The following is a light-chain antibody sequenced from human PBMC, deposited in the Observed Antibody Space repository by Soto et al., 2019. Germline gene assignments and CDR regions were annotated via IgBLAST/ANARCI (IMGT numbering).Light chain of an antibody. CDR1: ASNIGKNG. CDR2: YDD. Sequence: HFMLTQPPSVSGAPGQGVTISCSGSASNIGKNGVNWYQQLPGKAPKLVVYYDDLLPSGVSDRFSGSNSGTSASLAISGLQSEDEADYFCAAWDDGLNGLVFGGGTQLTVL. V-gene: IGLV1-36*01. CDR3: AAWDDGLNGLV. J-gene: IGLJ3*02.